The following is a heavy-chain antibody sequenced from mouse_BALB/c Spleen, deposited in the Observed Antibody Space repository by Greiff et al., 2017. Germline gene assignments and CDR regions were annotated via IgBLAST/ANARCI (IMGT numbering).Heavy chain of an antibody. CDR1: GFNIKDYY. Sequence: VQLQQSGAELVRPGASVKLSCKASGFNIKDYYMHWVKQRPEQGLEWIGWIDPENGNTIYDPKFQGKASITADTSSNTAYLQLSSLTSEDTAVYYCARSTMITTGYYFDYWGQGTTLTVSS. J-gene: IGHJ2*01. CDR2: IDPENGNT. D-gene: IGHD2-4*01. V-gene: IGHV14-1*02. CDR3: ARSTMITTGYYFDY.